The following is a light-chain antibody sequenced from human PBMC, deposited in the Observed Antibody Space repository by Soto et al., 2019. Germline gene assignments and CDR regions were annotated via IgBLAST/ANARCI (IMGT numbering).Light chain of an antibody. Sequence: DIQMTQSPSSVSASVGDRVTITCRASQSISSYLNWYQQKPGKAPKLLIYAASNLQSGVPSRFSGSGSVTDFTLTISSLQPEDFASYYCHQSYSLPLTFGGGTKVEIK. CDR2: AAS. CDR1: QSISSY. CDR3: HQSYSLPLT. J-gene: IGKJ4*01. V-gene: IGKV1-39*01.